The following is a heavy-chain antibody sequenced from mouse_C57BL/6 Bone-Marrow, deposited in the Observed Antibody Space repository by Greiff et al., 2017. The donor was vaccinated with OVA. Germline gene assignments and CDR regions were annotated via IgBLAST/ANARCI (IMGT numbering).Heavy chain of an antibody. V-gene: IGHV1-26*01. CDR2: INPNNGGT. J-gene: IGHJ4*01. Sequence: EVQLQQSGPELVKPGASVKISCKASGYTFTDYYMNWVKQSHGKSLEWIGDINPNNGGTSYNQKFKGKATLTVDKSSSTAYMELRSLTSEDSAVYYCARGDYWAMDYWGQGTSVTVSS. D-gene: IGHD2-13*01. CDR1: GYTFTDYY. CDR3: ARGDYWAMDY.